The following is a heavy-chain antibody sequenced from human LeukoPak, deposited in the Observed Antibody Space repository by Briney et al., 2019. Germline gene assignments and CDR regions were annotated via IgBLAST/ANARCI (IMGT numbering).Heavy chain of an antibody. Sequence: SETLSLTCTVSGDSVSTNLYYWGWIRQPPGKGLEWIGNLFHSGTTYYNPSLKSRVSISVDTSKNQFSLKLNSVTAADTAVYYCARQGCGRSSFFDHWGQGTLVTVSS. CDR3: ARQGCGRSSFFDH. J-gene: IGHJ4*02. CDR1: GDSVSTNLYY. D-gene: IGHD6-6*01. V-gene: IGHV4-39*01. CDR2: LFHSGTT.